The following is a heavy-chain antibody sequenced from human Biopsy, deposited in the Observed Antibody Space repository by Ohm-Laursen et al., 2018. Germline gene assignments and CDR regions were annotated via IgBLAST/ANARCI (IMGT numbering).Heavy chain of an antibody. CDR2: ISETSSHI. J-gene: IGHJ6*02. V-gene: IGHV3-21*01. D-gene: IGHD6-6*01. Sequence: GSLRLSCAAPGFTFSSYSMNWVRQAPGKGLEWISYISETSSHIYDADSVKGQFTVARDNAKNSLYLQLNSLRAEDTAVYYCARDSRRTAREGGMDVWGQGTTVTVSS. CDR3: ARDSRRTAREGGMDV. CDR1: GFTFSSYS.